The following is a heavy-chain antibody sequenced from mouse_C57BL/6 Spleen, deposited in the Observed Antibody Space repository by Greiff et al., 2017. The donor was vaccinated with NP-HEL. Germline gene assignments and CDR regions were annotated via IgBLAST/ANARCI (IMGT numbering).Heavy chain of an antibody. CDR1: GYAFSSSW. Sequence: VQLQQSGPELVKPGASVKISCKASGYAFSSSWMNWVKQRPGKGLEWIGRIYPGDGDTNYNGKFKGKATLTADKSSSTAYMQLSSLTSEDSAVYFCARNYDCGGYFDYWGQGTTLTVSS. V-gene: IGHV1-82*01. J-gene: IGHJ2*01. CDR2: IYPGDGDT. CDR3: ARNYDCGGYFDY. D-gene: IGHD2-4*01.